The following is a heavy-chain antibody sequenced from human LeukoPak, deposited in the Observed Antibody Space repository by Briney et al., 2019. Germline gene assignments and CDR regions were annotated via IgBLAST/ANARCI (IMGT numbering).Heavy chain of an antibody. CDR3: ARHVPIYYDSSGYYDY. J-gene: IGHJ4*02. V-gene: IGHV4-59*08. CDR1: GASISTYY. D-gene: IGHD3-22*01. CDR2: IYYSGST. Sequence: SETLSLTCTVSGASISTYYWSWIRQPPGKGLEWIGYIYYSGSTNYNPSLKSRVTLSVDTSKNQFSLKLSSVTAADTAVYYCARHVPIYYDSSGYYDYWGQGTLVTVSS.